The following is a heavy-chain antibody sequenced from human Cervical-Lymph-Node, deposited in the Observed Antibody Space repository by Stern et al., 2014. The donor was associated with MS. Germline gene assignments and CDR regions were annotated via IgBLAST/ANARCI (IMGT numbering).Heavy chain of an antibody. CDR2: IWYDGKKK. D-gene: IGHD1-7*01. CDR1: GFTFSNYG. V-gene: IGHV3-33*01. J-gene: IGHJ4*02. Sequence: QVQLVESGGGVVQPVRSLRLPCAASGFTFSNYGMHWVRQAPGKGLEWLAVIWYDGKKKYYADSVKGRFTISRDNSKNTLFLQMSSLTAEDTALYYCARGNWNYEGMGYWGQGTLVTVSS. CDR3: ARGNWNYEGMGY.